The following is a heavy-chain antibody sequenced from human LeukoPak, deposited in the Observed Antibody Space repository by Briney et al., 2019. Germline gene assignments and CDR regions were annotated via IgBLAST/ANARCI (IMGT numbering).Heavy chain of an antibody. CDR3: AKTGSSWSTFDY. CDR2: ISTSSAYM. Sequence: KTGGSLRLSCAASGFTFSDYSMNWVRQAPGKGLEWVSCISTSSAYMFYADSVKGRFTISRDNSNNTLYLQMNSLRAEDTAVYYCAKTGSSWSTFDYWGQGTLVTVSS. J-gene: IGHJ4*02. D-gene: IGHD6-13*01. V-gene: IGHV3-21*01. CDR1: GFTFSDYS.